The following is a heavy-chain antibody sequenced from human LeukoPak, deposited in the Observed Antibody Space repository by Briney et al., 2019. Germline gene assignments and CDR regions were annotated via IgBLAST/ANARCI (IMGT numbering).Heavy chain of an antibody. Sequence: GGSLRLSCAASGFSFSSFSMNWVRQAPGKGLEWVSYISGGSSFTYYVDSVKGRFTISRDNAKNSLYLQMNSLRAEDTAVYYCARDLGYSSGPNYWGQGTRVTVSS. CDR1: GFSFSSFS. V-gene: IGHV3-21*01. D-gene: IGHD6-19*01. CDR3: ARDLGYSSGPNY. J-gene: IGHJ4*02. CDR2: ISGGSSFT.